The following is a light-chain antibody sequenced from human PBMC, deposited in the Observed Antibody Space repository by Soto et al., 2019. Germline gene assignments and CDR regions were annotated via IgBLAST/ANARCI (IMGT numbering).Light chain of an antibody. CDR2: TAS. V-gene: IGKV1-27*01. CDR1: RDITDH. CDR3: QNYESAPCT. J-gene: IGKJ1*01. Sequence: DIQMTQSPSSLSASVGDRVTITCRASRDITDHLAWYQQKPGQVPKLLIYTASTLQSGVPSRFTAGGSGTDFTLTITGLQHEDFASYYCQNYESAPCTFGQGTKVAF.